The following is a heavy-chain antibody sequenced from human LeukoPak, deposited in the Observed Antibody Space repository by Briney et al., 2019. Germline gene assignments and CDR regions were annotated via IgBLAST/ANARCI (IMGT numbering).Heavy chain of an antibody. J-gene: IGHJ6*02. V-gene: IGHV4-59*01. CDR2: IYYSGST. D-gene: IGHD3-9*01. CDR3: ARDGPTYYDILTGYSRLYGMDV. Sequence: SETLSLTCTVSGGSISSYYWSWIRQPPGKGLEWIGYIYYSGSTNYNPSLKSRVTISVDTSKNQFSLKLSSVTAADTAVYYCARDGPTYYDILTGYSRLYGMDVWGQGTTVTVSS. CDR1: GGSISSYY.